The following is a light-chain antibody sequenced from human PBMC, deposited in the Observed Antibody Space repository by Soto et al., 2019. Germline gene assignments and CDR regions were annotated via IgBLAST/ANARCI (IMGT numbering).Light chain of an antibody. CDR3: CSYAGTYTYV. CDR2: DVS. V-gene: IGLV2-11*01. CDR1: SSDVGGYNY. J-gene: IGLJ1*01. Sequence: QSVLTQPHSVSGSPGQSVTISCTGTSSDVGGYNYVSWYQQHPGKAPKLMIYDVSKRPSGVPDRFSGSKSGNTASLTISGLQAEDEADYYCCSYAGTYTYVFGIGTKLTVL.